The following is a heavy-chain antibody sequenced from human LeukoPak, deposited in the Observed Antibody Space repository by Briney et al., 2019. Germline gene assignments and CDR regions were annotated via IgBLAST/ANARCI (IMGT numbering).Heavy chain of an antibody. Sequence: GGSLRLSCAASGFTFSNYAMYWVRQAPGKGLEWVSAISGNDGNTYYADSVTGRFTISRDNSKNTLYLQVNSLRAEDTAVYYCAIREPIGNWGQGTLVTVSS. CDR2: ISGNDGNT. D-gene: IGHD1-14*01. V-gene: IGHV3-23*01. CDR1: GFTFSNYA. CDR3: AIREPIGN. J-gene: IGHJ4*02.